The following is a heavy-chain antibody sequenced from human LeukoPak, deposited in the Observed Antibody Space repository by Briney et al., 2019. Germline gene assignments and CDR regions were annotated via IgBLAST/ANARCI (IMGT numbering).Heavy chain of an antibody. V-gene: IGHV1-69*13. CDR2: IIPIFGPA. D-gene: IGHD3-22*01. CDR3: ARKARVKTTRYYDSSGYLGYFDY. Sequence: ASVKVSCKASGYTFTGHYMHWVRQAPGQGLEWMGGIIPIFGPANYAQKFQGRVTITADESTSTVYMELSSLRSEDTAVYYCARKARVKTTRYYDSSGYLGYFDYWGQGTLVTVSS. J-gene: IGHJ4*02. CDR1: GYTFTGHY.